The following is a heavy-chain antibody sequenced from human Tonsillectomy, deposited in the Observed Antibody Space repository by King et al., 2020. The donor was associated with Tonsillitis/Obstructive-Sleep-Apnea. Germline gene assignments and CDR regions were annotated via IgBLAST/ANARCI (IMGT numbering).Heavy chain of an antibody. CDR3: AKDQKGSSPPYYDCYMDV. J-gene: IGHJ6*03. CDR1: GFTFSIYA. D-gene: IGHD6-6*01. V-gene: IGHV3-23*04. Sequence: QLVQSGGGLVQPGGSLRLSCAASGFTFSIYAMSWVRQAPGKGLEWVSAISGSGGSTYYADSVKGRFTISRDNTKNTLYLQMNSLGAEDTAVYYCAKDQKGSSPPYYDCYMDVWGKGTTVTVSS. CDR2: ISGSGGST.